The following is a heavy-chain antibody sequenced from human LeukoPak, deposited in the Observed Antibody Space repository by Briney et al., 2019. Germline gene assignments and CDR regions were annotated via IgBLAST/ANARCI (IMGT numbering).Heavy chain of an antibody. CDR3: ARQYYDRTGYYYFDH. J-gene: IGHJ4*02. CDR1: GGSISNYY. V-gene: IGHV4-59*08. CDR2: IHDSGST. Sequence: PSETLSLTCTVSGGSISNYYWSWIRQSPEKGLEWIGYIHDSGSTNYNPSLKSRVTISVDTSKNQFSLKLSSVTAADTATYYCARQYYDRTGYYYFDHWTQGTLVTVSS. D-gene: IGHD3-22*01.